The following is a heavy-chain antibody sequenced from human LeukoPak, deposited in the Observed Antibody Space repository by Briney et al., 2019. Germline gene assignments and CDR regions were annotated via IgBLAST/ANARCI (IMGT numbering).Heavy chain of an antibody. V-gene: IGHV1-69*05. D-gene: IGHD1-26*01. J-gene: IGHJ3*02. CDR3: ARRKTTGSLDEWELPDGYAFDI. Sequence: SVKVSCKASGGTFSSYAISWVRQAPGQGLEWMGGIIPIFGTANYAQKFQGRVTITTDESTSTAYMELSSLRSEDTAVYYCARRKTTGSLDEWELPDGYAFDIWGQGTMVTVSS. CDR1: GGTFSSYA. CDR2: IIPIFGTA.